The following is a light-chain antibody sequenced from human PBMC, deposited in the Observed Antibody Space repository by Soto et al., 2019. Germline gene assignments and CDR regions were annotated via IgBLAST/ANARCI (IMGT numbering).Light chain of an antibody. V-gene: IGKV1-27*01. J-gene: IGKJ4*01. Sequence: DIQMTQSPSSLSASLGDRVTITCRASQGISNYLSCYQQKPGKVPKLLIYAASTLQSGVPSRFSGRRSGTQFTLTINGLQPDDFATYYCQQYDNYKPLTFGGGTKVDIK. CDR2: AAS. CDR1: QGISNY. CDR3: QQYDNYKPLT.